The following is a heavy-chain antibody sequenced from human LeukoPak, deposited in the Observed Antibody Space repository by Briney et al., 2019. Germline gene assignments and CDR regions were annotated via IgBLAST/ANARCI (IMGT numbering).Heavy chain of an antibody. Sequence: ASVKVSCKASGYTFTGYYMHWVRQAPGQGLEWMGWINPNSSGTNYAQKFQGRVTMTRDTSISTAYMELSRLRSDDTAVYYCARGGWIQLWFTYWGQGTLVTVSS. CDR1: GYTFTGYY. J-gene: IGHJ4*02. CDR3: ARGGWIQLWFTY. CDR2: INPNSSGT. D-gene: IGHD5-18*01. V-gene: IGHV1-2*02.